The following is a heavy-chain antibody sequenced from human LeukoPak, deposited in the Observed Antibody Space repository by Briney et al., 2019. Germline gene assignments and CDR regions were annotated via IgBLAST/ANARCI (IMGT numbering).Heavy chain of an antibody. CDR2: IYTSGST. CDR3: ARDPITDGGFDP. D-gene: IGHD1-14*01. J-gene: IGHJ5*02. V-gene: IGHV4-61*02. CDR1: GGSISSGSYY. Sequence: SQTLSLTCTVSGGSISSGSYYWSWIRQPAGKGLEWIGRIYTSGSTNYNPSLKSRVTISVDTSKNQFSLKLSSVTAAGTAVYYCARDPITDGGFDPWGQGTLVTVSS.